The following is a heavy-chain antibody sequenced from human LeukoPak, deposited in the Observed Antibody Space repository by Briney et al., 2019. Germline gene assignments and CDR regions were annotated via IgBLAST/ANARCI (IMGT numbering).Heavy chain of an antibody. CDR2: IKHDGSEK. CDR1: GFTFSSYW. Sequence: GGSLRLSCVGSGFTFSSYWMCWVRQVPGKGLEWVANIKHDGSEKYYVDSVKGRFTISRDDAKNSLNLQMNSLRAEDTAVYYCARGRLRDYWGQGTLVTVSS. J-gene: IGHJ4*02. V-gene: IGHV3-7*01. CDR3: ARGRLRDY. D-gene: IGHD3-22*01.